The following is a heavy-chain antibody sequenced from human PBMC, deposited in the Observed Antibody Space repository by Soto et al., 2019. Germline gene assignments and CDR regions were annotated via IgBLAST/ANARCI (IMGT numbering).Heavy chain of an antibody. V-gene: IGHV1-18*01. J-gene: IGHJ6*02. D-gene: IGHD2-15*01. Sequence: ASVKVSCKASGYTFTSYGISWVRPAPGQGLEWMGWISAYNGNTNYAQKLQGRVTMTTDTSTSTAYMELRSLRSDDTAVYYCARECSGGSCYSSSYGMDVWGQGTTVTVSS. CDR2: ISAYNGNT. CDR1: GYTFTSYG. CDR3: ARECSGGSCYSSSYGMDV.